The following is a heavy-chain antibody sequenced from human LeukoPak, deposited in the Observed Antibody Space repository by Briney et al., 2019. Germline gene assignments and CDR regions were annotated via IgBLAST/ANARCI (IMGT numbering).Heavy chain of an antibody. Sequence: ASVKVSFTASGYTFTGYYMHWVRQAPGQGLEWMGWINPNSGGTNYAQKFQGRVTMTRDTSISTAYMELSRLRSDDTAVYYCAREGVDWNHSVYYFDYWGQGTLVTVSS. D-gene: IGHD1-1*01. V-gene: IGHV1-2*02. CDR2: INPNSGGT. J-gene: IGHJ4*02. CDR1: GYTFTGYY. CDR3: AREGVDWNHSVYYFDY.